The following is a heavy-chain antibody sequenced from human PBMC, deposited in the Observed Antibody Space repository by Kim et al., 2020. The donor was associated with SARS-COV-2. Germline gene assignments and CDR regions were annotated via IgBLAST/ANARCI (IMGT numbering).Heavy chain of an antibody. CDR3: ARVSSGWYIRSGWFDP. CDR1: GFTFSSYW. CDR2: IKQDGSEK. J-gene: IGHJ5*02. D-gene: IGHD6-19*01. V-gene: IGHV3-7*03. Sequence: GGSLRLSCAASGFTFSSYWMSWVRQAPGKGLEWVANIKQDGSEKYYVDSVKGRFTISRDNAKNSLYLQMNSLRAEDTAVYYCARVSSGWYIRSGWFDPWGQGTLVTVSS.